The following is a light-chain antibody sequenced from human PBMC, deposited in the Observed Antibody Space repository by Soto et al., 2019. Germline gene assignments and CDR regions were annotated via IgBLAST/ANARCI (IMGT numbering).Light chain of an antibody. V-gene: IGLV1-44*01. Sequence: QSVLTQPPSASGTPGQRVTISCSGRSSNIGSNTVNWYQPLPGTAPKLLIYSNNQRPSGVPDRFSGSKSGTSASLAISGLQSEDEADYYCAAWDVSLNGVVFGGGTKLTVL. CDR1: SSNIGSNT. J-gene: IGLJ2*01. CDR3: AAWDVSLNGVV. CDR2: SNN.